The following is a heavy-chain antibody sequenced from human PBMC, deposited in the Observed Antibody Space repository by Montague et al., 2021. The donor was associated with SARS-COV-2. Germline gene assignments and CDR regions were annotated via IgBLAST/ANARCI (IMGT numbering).Heavy chain of an antibody. Sequence: SLKLSCAASGFTFSSYAMHWVRQAPGKGLEWVSFISYDGSNKYYADSVKGRFTISRDNSKNTLYLQMNSLRDEDTAVYYCAAVLIHAFDYWGQGTLVTVSS. V-gene: IGHV3-30*04. J-gene: IGHJ4*02. CDR2: ISYDGSNK. CDR3: AAVLIHAFDY. D-gene: IGHD3-22*01. CDR1: GFTFSSYA.